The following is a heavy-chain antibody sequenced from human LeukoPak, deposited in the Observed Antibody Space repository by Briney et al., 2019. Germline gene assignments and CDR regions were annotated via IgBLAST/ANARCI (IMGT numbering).Heavy chain of an antibody. CDR3: ARDLSSSGYHDAFDI. Sequence: SETLSLTCTVSGGSISSSSYYWGWIRQPPGKGLEWIGSIYYSGSTYYNPSLKSLVTISVDTSKNQFSLKLSSVTAADTAVYYCARDLSSSGYHDAFDIWGQGTMVTVSS. V-gene: IGHV4-39*07. CDR1: GGSISSSSYY. CDR2: IYYSGST. D-gene: IGHD3-22*01. J-gene: IGHJ3*02.